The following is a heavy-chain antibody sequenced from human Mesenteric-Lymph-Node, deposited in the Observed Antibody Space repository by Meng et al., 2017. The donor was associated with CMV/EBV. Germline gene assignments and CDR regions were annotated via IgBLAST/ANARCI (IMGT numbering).Heavy chain of an antibody. Sequence: SETLSLTCAVYGGSFSGYYWSWIRQPPRKGLEWIGEINHSGSTNYNPSLKSRVTISVDTSKNQLSLKLSSVTAADTAVYYCARKGPNWFDPWGQGTLVTVSS. CDR3: ARKGPNWFDP. J-gene: IGHJ5*02. V-gene: IGHV4-34*01. CDR1: GGSFSGYY. CDR2: INHSGST.